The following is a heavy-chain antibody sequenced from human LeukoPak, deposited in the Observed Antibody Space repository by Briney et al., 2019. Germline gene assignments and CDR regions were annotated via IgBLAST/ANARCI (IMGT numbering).Heavy chain of an antibody. CDR1: GFTISSNY. CDR3: ARAASGWSFDY. V-gene: IGHV3-53*04. J-gene: IGHJ4*02. CDR2: VYSGGTT. Sequence: GGSLRLSCAASGFTISSNYMSWVRQAPGKGLGWVSVVYSGGTTYYADSVKGRFTISRHNLKNTVYLQMNSLRGEDTAVYYCARAASGWSFDYWGQGTLVTVSS. D-gene: IGHD6-19*01.